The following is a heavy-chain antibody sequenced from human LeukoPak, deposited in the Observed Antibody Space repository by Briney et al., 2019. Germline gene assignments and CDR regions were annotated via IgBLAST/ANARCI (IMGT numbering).Heavy chain of an antibody. D-gene: IGHD5-18*01. CDR3: AREDGTAMASFYYYYYGMDV. V-gene: IGHV3-33*01. CDR1: GFTFSSYG. J-gene: IGHJ6*02. Sequence: GGSLTLSCAASGFTFSSYGMHWVRQAPGRGLEWVAVIRYDGSNKYYADSVKGRFTISRDNSKNTLYLQMNSLRAEDTAVYYCAREDGTAMASFYYYYYGMDVWGQGTTVTVSS. CDR2: IRYDGSNK.